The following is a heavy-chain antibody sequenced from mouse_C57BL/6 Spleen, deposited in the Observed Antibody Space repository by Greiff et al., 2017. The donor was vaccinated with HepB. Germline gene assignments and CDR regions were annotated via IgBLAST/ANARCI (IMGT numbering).Heavy chain of an antibody. CDR2: INPGSGGT. CDR1: GYTFTSYW. J-gene: IGHJ1*03. V-gene: IGHV1-64*01. Sequence: QVQLQQPGAELVKPGASVKLSCKASGYTFTSYWMHWVKQRPGQGLEWIGVINPGSGGTNYNEKFKGKATLTADKSSSTAYMQLSSLTSEDSAVYFCARRFTTVVDWYFDVWGTGTTVTVSS. CDR3: ARRFTTVVDWYFDV. D-gene: IGHD1-1*01.